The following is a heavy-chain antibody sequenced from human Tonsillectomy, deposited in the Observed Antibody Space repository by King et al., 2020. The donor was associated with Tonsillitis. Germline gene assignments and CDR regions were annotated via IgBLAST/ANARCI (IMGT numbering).Heavy chain of an antibody. CDR2: IHPTDSDT. D-gene: IGHD3-22*01. CDR3: ARLDRDKYDSSGYKTSYFYGMDV. V-gene: IGHV5-51*01. CDR1: GYSFTSYW. J-gene: IGHJ6*02. Sequence: QLVQSGAEVKKPGESLKISCKGSGYSFTSYWIGWVRQLPGKGLEWMGVIHPTDSDTRYSPSFQGQVTISADKSISTAYLQWSSLKTSDTAMYYCARLDRDKYDSSGYKTSYFYGMDVWGQGTTVTVSS.